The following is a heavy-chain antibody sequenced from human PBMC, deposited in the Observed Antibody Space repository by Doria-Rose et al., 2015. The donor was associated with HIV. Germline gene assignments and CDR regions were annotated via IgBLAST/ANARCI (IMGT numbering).Heavy chain of an antibody. D-gene: IGHD6-13*01. J-gene: IGHJ4*02. Sequence: QVTLKGSGPVLVKPTETLTLTCTVSGVSLSSPGMGVSWIRQPPGKALEWLANIFSDDERSYKTSLKSRLTISRVTSKRQVVLTMTDMDPVDTATYYCARIKSSRWYHKYYFDFWGQGTLVIVST. CDR3: ARIKSSRWYHKYYFDF. CDR2: IFSDDER. V-gene: IGHV2-26*01. CDR1: GVSLSSPGMG.